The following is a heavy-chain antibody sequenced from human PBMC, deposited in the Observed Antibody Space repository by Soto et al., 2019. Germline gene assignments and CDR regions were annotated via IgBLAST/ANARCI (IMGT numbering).Heavy chain of an antibody. CDR2: IYYSGST. D-gene: IGHD4-17*01. CDR3: ARTYGDYVFDY. CDR1: GGSISSYY. V-gene: IGHV4-59*08. J-gene: IGHJ4*02. Sequence: SETLSLTCTVSGGSISSYYWSWIRQPPGKGLEWIGYIYYSGSTNYNPSLKSRVTISVDTSKNQLSLKLSSVTAADTAVYYCARTYGDYVFDYWGQGTLVTVS.